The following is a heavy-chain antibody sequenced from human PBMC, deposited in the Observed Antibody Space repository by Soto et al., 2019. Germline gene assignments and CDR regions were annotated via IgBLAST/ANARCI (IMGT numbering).Heavy chain of an antibody. CDR2: IKEDGSEK. CDR3: VSGRRGSW. V-gene: IGHV3-7*01. J-gene: IGHJ4*02. D-gene: IGHD2-15*01. CDR1: GFNFNAFW. Sequence: PVGSLRLSCVASGFNFNAFWMTWVRQAPAKGLEYVATIKEDGSEKYYVDSVKGRFTISRDNAKNSLYLQMNSLRAEDTTIYYCVSGRRGSWWGQGTLVTVSS.